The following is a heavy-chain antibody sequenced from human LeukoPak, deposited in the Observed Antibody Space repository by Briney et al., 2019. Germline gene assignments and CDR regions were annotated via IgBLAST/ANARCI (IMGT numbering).Heavy chain of an antibody. D-gene: IGHD3-9*01. CDR1: GFTYSDYY. V-gene: IGHV3-11*01. Sequence: GGSLRLSCAASGFTYSDYYMNWIRQAPGKELEYIAYISQSGADVSYADSVKGRFTVSRDNAKNSVFLQMNSLTAEDTAVYYCASVARLLADWGQGTLVTVSS. CDR2: ISQSGADV. J-gene: IGHJ4*02. CDR3: ASVARLLAD.